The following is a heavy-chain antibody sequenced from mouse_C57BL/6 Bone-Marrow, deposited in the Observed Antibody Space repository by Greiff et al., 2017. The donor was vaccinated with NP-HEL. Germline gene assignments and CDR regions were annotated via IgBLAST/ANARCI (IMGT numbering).Heavy chain of an antibody. V-gene: IGHV1-59*01. Sequence: QVQLQQPGAELVRPGTSVKLSCKASGYTFTSYWMHWVKQRPGQGLEWIGMIDPSDSYTNYNQKFKGKATLTVDTSSSTAYMQLSSLTSEDSAVYYCARMNPYWYFDVWGTGTTVTVSS. CDR2: IDPSDSYT. CDR3: ARMNPYWYFDV. CDR1: GYTFTSYW. J-gene: IGHJ1*03.